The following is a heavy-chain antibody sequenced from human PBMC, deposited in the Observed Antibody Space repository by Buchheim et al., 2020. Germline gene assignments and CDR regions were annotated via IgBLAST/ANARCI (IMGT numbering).Heavy chain of an antibody. V-gene: IGHV3-33*01. D-gene: IGHD4-17*01. CDR3: ARGAYGDYVFDY. CDR1: GFTFSSYG. Sequence: QVQLVESGGGVVQPGRSLRLSCGASGFTFSSYGMHWVRQAPGKGLEWVAVIWYDGSNKYYADSVKGRFTISRDNSKNTLYLQMNSLRAEDTAVYYCARGAYGDYVFDYWGQGTL. J-gene: IGHJ4*02. CDR2: IWYDGSNK.